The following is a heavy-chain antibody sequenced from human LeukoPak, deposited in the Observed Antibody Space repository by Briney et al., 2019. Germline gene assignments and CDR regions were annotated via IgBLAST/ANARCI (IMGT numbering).Heavy chain of an antibody. CDR2: IIPIFGTT. D-gene: IGHD3-10*01. Sequence: ASVKVSCKASGGTFNSYAISWVRQAPGQGLEWMGGIIPIFGTTNYARKFRGRVTLTADKSTRTAYMELSSLRSEDTAVYYCARDRVLLWFGDSGAFDYWGQGTLVTVSS. J-gene: IGHJ4*02. CDR1: GGTFNSYA. V-gene: IGHV1-69*06. CDR3: ARDRVLLWFGDSGAFDY.